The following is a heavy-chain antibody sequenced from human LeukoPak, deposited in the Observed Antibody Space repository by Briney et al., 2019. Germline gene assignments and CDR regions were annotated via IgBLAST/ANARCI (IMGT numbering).Heavy chain of an antibody. CDR1: GGSISSYY. CDR2: IYYSGST. D-gene: IGHD3-3*01. Sequence: SETLSLTCTVSGGSISSYYWSWIRQPPGKGLEWIGYIYYSGSTNYNPSLKSRVTISVDTSKNQFSLKLSSVTAADTAVYYCARSLPNYDFWSGYYSGGFDYWGQGTLVTVSS. J-gene: IGHJ4*02. V-gene: IGHV4-59*08. CDR3: ARSLPNYDFWSGYYSGGFDY.